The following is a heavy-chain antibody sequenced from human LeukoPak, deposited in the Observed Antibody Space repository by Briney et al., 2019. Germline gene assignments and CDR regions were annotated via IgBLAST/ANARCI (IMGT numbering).Heavy chain of an antibody. D-gene: IGHD2-2*01. CDR2: IYYSGST. J-gene: IGHJ5*02. CDR1: GGSISSSSYY. Sequence: SETLSLTCTVSGGSISSSSYYWGWIRQPPGKGLEWIGYIYYSGSTNYNPSLKSRVTISVDTSKNQFSLKLSSVTAADTAVYYCARTVVPAARGDWFDPWGQGTLVTVSS. CDR3: ARTVVPAARGDWFDP. V-gene: IGHV4-61*05.